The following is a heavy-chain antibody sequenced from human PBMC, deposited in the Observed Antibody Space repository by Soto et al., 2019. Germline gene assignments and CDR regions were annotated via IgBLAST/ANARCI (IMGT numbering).Heavy chain of an antibody. J-gene: IGHJ3*02. CDR2: ISYDGSNK. D-gene: IGHD2-15*01. CDR3: AKGMRWQGAFDI. CDR1: GFTFSSYA. V-gene: IGHV3-30-3*01. Sequence: GGSLRLSCAASGFTFSSYAMHWVRQAPGKGLEWVAVISYDGSNKYYADSVKGRFTISRDNSKNTLYLQMNSLRAEDTAVYYCAKGMRWQGAFDIWGQGTMVTVSS.